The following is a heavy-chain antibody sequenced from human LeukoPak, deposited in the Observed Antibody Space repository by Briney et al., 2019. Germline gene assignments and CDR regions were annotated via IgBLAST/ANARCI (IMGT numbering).Heavy chain of an antibody. CDR3: ARGGYCSSTSCYSCDY. D-gene: IGHD2-2*01. CDR2: ISAYNGNT. V-gene: IGHV1-18*01. J-gene: IGHJ4*02. Sequence: GASVKVSCKASGYTFTSYGISWVRQAPGQGLEWMGWISAYNGNTNYAQKLQGRVTMTTGTSTSTAHMELRSLRSDDTAVYYCARGGYCSSTSCYSCDYWGQGTLVTVSS. CDR1: GYTFTSYG.